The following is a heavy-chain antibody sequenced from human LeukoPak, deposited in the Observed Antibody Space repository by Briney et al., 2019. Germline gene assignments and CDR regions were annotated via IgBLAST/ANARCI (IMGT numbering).Heavy chain of an antibody. CDR3: ARDPGYCSSTSCPMGY. D-gene: IGHD2-2*01. CDR1: GYTFTGYY. V-gene: IGHV1-2*02. CDR2: INPNSGGT. Sequence: ASVKVSCKASGYTFTGYYMHWVRQAPGQGLEWMGWINPNSGGTNYAQKFQGRVTMTRDTSISTAYMELSRLRSDDTAVYYCARDPGYCSSTSCPMGYWGQGTLVTVSS. J-gene: IGHJ4*02.